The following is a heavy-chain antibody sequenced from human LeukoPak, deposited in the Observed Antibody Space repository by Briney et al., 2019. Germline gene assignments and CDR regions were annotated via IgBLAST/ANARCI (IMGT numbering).Heavy chain of an antibody. Sequence: PSGTLSLTCTVSGGSISSYYWSWIRQPPGKGLEWIGYIYYSGSTNYNPSLKSRVTISVDTSKNQFSLKLSSVTAADTAVYYCARHVGMGSSSWYWFDPWGQGTLVTVSS. V-gene: IGHV4-59*08. CDR3: ARHVGMGSSSWYWFDP. J-gene: IGHJ5*02. CDR1: GGSISSYY. D-gene: IGHD6-13*01. CDR2: IYYSGST.